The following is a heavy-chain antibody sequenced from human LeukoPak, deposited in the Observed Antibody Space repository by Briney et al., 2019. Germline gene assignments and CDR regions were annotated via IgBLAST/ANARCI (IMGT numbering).Heavy chain of an antibody. D-gene: IGHD5-18*01. J-gene: IGHJ4*02. CDR3: ARPLRGYSYGCDY. CDR1: GGTFSSYA. CDR2: IIPILGIA. Sequence: ASVKVSCKASGGTFSSYAISWVRQAPGQGLEWMGRIIPILGIANYAQKFQGRVTMTRDTSTSTVYMELSSLRSEDTAVYYCARPLRGYSYGCDYWGQGTLVTVSS. V-gene: IGHV1-69*04.